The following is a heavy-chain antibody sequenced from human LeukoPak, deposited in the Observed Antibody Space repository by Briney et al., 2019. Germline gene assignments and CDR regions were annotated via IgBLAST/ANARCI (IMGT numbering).Heavy chain of an antibody. D-gene: IGHD3-16*01. J-gene: IGHJ4*02. Sequence: GGSLRLSCTASGFTFSNHWMNWVRQAPGKGLEWVANIKEDGSEKDYVDSVKGRFNISRDNAKNSLYLQMSSLRAEDTAVYFCARDRIGGEEYWGQGTLVTVSS. CDR1: GFTFSNHW. CDR3: ARDRIGGEEY. CDR2: IKEDGSEK. V-gene: IGHV3-7*01.